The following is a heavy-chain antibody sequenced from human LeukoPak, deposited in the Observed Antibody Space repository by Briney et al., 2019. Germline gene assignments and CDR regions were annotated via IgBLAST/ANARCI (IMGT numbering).Heavy chain of an antibody. CDR2: IYYSGST. CDR1: GGSISSGGYY. D-gene: IGHD6-13*01. CDR3: ASFPPKYQWAGFEQQLVSDY. J-gene: IGHJ4*02. Sequence: PSQTLSLTCTVSGGSISSGGYYWSWIRQHPGKGLEWIGYIYYSGSTYYNPSLKSRVTISVDTSKNQFSLKLSSVTAADTAVYYCASFPPKYQWAGFEQQLVSDYWGQGTLVTVSS. V-gene: IGHV4-31*03.